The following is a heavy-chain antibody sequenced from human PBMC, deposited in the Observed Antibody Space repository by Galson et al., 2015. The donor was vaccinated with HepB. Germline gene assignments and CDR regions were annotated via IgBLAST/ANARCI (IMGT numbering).Heavy chain of an antibody. V-gene: IGHV1-18*01. CDR2: ISVYNGNT. CDR1: GYTFNIYG. Sequence: SVKVSCKASGYTFNIYGITWVRQAPGQGLEWMGWISVYNGNTNYAQKFQDRLTLTTDTSTTTAYMELKNLRSNDTAVYYCARVGGGNTAPASLDHWGQGSLVTVSS. D-gene: IGHD6-13*01. CDR3: ARVGGGNTAPASLDH. J-gene: IGHJ4*02.